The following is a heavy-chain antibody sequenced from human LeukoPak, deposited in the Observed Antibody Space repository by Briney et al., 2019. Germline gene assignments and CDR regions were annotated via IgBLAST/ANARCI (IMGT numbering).Heavy chain of an antibody. J-gene: IGHJ4*02. Sequence: GGSLRLSCAASGFTFSSYAMSWVRQAPGKGLEWVSAISGSGGSTYYADSVKGRFTISRDNSKNTLYLQMNSLRAEDTAVYYCARGVAAGTFFKGLTYYFDYWGQGTLVTVSS. CDR3: ARGVAAGTFFKGLTYYFDY. V-gene: IGHV3-23*01. CDR1: GFTFSSYA. D-gene: IGHD6-13*01. CDR2: ISGSGGST.